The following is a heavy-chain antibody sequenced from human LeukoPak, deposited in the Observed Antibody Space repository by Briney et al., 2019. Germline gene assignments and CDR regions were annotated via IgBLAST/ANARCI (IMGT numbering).Heavy chain of an antibody. V-gene: IGHV3-30*04. CDR1: GFTFSSYA. CDR2: VSYDGSYK. CDR3: ARGGYSSGCDY. J-gene: IGHJ4*02. Sequence: GGSLRLSCAASGFTFSSYAMHWVRQAPGKGLEWVAVVSYDGSYKYYADSVKGRFTISRDNAKNSLYLQMNSLRAEDTAVYYCARGGYSSGCDYWGQGTLVTVSS. D-gene: IGHD6-19*01.